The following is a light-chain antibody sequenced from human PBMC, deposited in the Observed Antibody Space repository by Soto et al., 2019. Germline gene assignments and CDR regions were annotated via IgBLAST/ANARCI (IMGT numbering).Light chain of an antibody. CDR3: QQYNNWPRT. Sequence: IVLTLSPGTLSLSKGERATLSCRASQSVSNNYLAWYQQKPGQAPRLLIYGASTRASGIPARFSGSGSGTEFTLTISSLQSEDFAVYYCQQYNNWPRTFGQGTKVDIK. CDR1: QSVSNN. V-gene: IGKV3-15*01. CDR2: GAS. J-gene: IGKJ1*01.